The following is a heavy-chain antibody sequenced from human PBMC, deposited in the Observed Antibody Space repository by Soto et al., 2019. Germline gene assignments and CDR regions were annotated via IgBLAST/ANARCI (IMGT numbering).Heavy chain of an antibody. CDR2: IYYSGST. D-gene: IGHD2-21*02. CDR1: GGSISSYY. Sequence: QVQLQESGPGLVKPSETLSLTCTVSGGSISSYYWSWIRQPPGKGLEWIGYIYYSGSTNYNPSLQSRVTISVDPSKNQCPLKLSSVTAADTAVYYCARDESGGNSGYFDLWGRGTLVTVSS. V-gene: IGHV4-59*01. CDR3: ARDESGGNSGYFDL. J-gene: IGHJ2*01.